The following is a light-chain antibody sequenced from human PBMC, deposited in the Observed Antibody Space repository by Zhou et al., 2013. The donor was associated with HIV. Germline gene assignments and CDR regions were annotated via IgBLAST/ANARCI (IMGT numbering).Light chain of an antibody. CDR3: QQYNNWPRT. V-gene: IGKV3-15*01. CDR2: GAS. Sequence: EIVLTQSPGTLSVSPGERVTLSCRASQSVSSSNLAWYQQKPGQAPRLLIYGASTRATGIPARFSGSGSGTEFTLTISSLQSEDFAVYYCQQYNNWPRTFGQGTKVEI. CDR1: QSVSSSN. J-gene: IGKJ1*01.